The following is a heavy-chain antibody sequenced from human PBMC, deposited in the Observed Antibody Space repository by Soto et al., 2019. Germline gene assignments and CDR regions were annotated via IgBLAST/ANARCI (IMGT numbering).Heavy chain of an antibody. V-gene: IGHV4-59*01. CDR1: GGSISSYY. J-gene: IGHJ5*02. CDR3: ARVRYSSGWYNFDP. CDR2: IYYSGST. D-gene: IGHD6-19*01. Sequence: SETLSLTCTVSGGSISSYYWSWIRQPPGKGLEWIGYIYYSGSTNYNPSLKSRVTISVDTSKNQFSLKLSSVTAADTAVYYCARVRYSSGWYNFDPWGQGTLVTVS.